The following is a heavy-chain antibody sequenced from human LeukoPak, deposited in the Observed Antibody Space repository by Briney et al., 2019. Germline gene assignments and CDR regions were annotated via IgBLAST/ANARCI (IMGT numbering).Heavy chain of an antibody. CDR1: GFTFSSYA. V-gene: IGHV3-30-3*01. J-gene: IGHJ4*02. Sequence: GRSLRLSCAASGFTFSSYAMHWVRQAPGKGLEWVAVISYDGSNKYYADSVKGRFTISRDNSKNTLYLQMNSLRAEDTAVYYSARGLEYSSSSDYWGQGTLVTVSS. D-gene: IGHD6-6*01. CDR2: ISYDGSNK. CDR3: ARGLEYSSSSDY.